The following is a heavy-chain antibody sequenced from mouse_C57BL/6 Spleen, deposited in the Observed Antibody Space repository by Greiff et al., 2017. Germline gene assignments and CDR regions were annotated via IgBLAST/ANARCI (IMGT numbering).Heavy chain of an antibody. D-gene: IGHD1-1*01. Sequence: QVQLQQPGAELVRPGSSVKLSCKASGYTFTSYWMDWVKQSPGQGLEWIGNIYPSDSETHYNQPFKDKATLTVDKSSSTAYMQLSSLTSEDSAVYYCARMMGSSFYWGQGTTLTVSS. CDR2: IYPSDSET. J-gene: IGHJ2*01. V-gene: IGHV1-61*01. CDR1: GYTFTSYW. CDR3: ARMMGSSFY.